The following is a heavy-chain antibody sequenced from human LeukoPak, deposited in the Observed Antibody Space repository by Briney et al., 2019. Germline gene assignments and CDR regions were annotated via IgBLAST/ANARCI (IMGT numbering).Heavy chain of an antibody. CDR2: IIPIFGTA. CDR3: ASGGSRLKGPYYGMDV. D-gene: IGHD3-16*01. V-gene: IGHV1-69*13. Sequence: GASVKVSCKASGGTFSSYAISWVRQAPGQGLEWMGGIIPIFGTANYAQKFQGRVTITADESTSTAYMELSSLRSEDTAVYYCASGGSRLKGPYYGMDVWGQGTTVTVSS. CDR1: GGTFSSYA. J-gene: IGHJ6*02.